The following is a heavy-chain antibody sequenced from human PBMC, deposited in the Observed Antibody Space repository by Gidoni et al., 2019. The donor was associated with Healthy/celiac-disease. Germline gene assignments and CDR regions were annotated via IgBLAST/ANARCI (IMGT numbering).Heavy chain of an antibody. CDR3: ASRIWSSGYNT. J-gene: IGHJ5*01. D-gene: IGHD3-22*01. Sequence: GQGLEWMGWMNPNSGNTDYTQKFQGRVNMTRNTSISTAYMELSSLRSEDTAVYYCASRIWSSGYNTWGQGTLVTVSS. V-gene: IGHV1-8*01. CDR2: MNPNSGNT.